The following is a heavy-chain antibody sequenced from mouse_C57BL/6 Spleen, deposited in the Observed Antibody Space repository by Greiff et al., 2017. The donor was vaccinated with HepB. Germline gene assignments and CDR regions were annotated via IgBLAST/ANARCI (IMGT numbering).Heavy chain of an antibody. Sequence: EVQLQQSGPVLVKPGASVKMSCKASGYTFTDYYMNWVKQSHGKSLEWIGVINPYNGGTSYNQKFKGKATLTVDKSSSTAYMELNSLTSEDSAVYYCARGYYSNYDYYAMDYWGQGTSVTVSS. J-gene: IGHJ4*01. CDR2: INPYNGGT. V-gene: IGHV1-19*01. CDR1: GYTFTDYY. CDR3: ARGYYSNYDYYAMDY. D-gene: IGHD2-5*01.